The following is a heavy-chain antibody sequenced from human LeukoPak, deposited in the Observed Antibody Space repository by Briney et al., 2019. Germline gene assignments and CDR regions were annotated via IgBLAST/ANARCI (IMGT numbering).Heavy chain of an antibody. D-gene: IGHD3-10*01. CDR2: MYYSGIS. J-gene: IGHJ5*02. V-gene: IGHV4-59*08. CDR1: GFTFSNAW. CDR3: ARRFSQYGSGSFWFDP. Sequence: GSLRLSCVVSGFTFSNAWMSWIRQAPGKGLEWIGYMYYSGISNYNPSLKSRVTISVDTSKNQFSLKLSSVTAADTAVYYCARRFSQYGSGSFWFDPWGQGTLVTVSS.